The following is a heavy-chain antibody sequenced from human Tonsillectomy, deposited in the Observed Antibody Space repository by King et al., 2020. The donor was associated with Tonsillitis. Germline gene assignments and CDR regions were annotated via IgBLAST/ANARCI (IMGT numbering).Heavy chain of an antibody. V-gene: IGHV4-39*01. J-gene: IGHJ4*02. CDR2: MYYSGTI. Sequence: VQLQESGPGVVKPSETLSLTCTVSGGSISTSDQYWAWIRQPPGKGLEWIGYMYYSGTIFYNPSLKSRITISGGTSGKRFSLRLSSVTAADTAVYFCARYVSGSFDYWGQGALVTVSS. D-gene: IGHD1-26*01. CDR3: ARYVSGSFDY. CDR1: GGSISTSDQY.